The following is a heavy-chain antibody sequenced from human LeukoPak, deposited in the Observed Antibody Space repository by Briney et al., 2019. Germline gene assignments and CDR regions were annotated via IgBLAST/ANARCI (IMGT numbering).Heavy chain of an antibody. CDR2: INWNSDTK. D-gene: IGHD4-23*01. CDR1: GFAFHNYA. CDR3: AKDTGGNGAYFYAMDV. V-gene: IGHV3-9*01. J-gene: IGHJ6*02. Sequence: PGRSPRLSCVGSGFAFHNYAMHWVRRPPGKGLEWVSAINWNSDTKAYADSVKGRFTISRDRARNSLYLQMDSLRPEDTALYYCAKDTGGNGAYFYAMDVWGQGTSVTVSS.